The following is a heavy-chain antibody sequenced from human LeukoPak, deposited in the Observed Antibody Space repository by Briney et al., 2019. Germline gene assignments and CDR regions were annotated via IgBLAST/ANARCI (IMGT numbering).Heavy chain of an antibody. CDR3: AREKRDLSNSIAVAGTNYFDY. V-gene: IGHV1-69*05. CDR1: GGTFSSYA. D-gene: IGHD6-19*01. CDR2: IIPIFGTA. J-gene: IGHJ4*02. Sequence: SVKVSCKASGGTFSSYAISWVRQAPGQGLEWMGRIIPIFGTANYAQKFQGRVTITTDESTSTAYMELSSLRSEDTAVYYCAREKRDLSNSIAVAGTNYFDYWGQGALVTVSS.